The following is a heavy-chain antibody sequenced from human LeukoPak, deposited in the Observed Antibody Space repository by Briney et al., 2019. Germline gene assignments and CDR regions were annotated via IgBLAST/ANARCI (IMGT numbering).Heavy chain of an antibody. CDR3: ARDHNWGFDY. Sequence: GGSLRLSCAASGFTFSDYPMDWVRQTPGKGLEWVSYISSTGVIYYADSVRGRFSISRDNAMNSVYMQMNSLRAEDTALYYCARDHNWGFDYWGRGTLVTVSS. CDR1: GFTFSDYP. CDR2: ISSTGVI. V-gene: IGHV3-69-1*01. D-gene: IGHD7-27*01. J-gene: IGHJ4*02.